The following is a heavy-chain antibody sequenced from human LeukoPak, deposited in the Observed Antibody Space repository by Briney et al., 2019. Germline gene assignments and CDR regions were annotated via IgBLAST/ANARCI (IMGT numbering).Heavy chain of an antibody. V-gene: IGHV3-23*01. Sequence: GGSLRLSCAASGFTFSSYAMSWVRPAPGKGLEWVSAISGSGGSTYYADSVKGRFTLSRDNSKNTLYLQMNSLRAEDTAVYYCAKSPGVVTTLNPYFDYWGQGTLVTVSS. CDR1: GFTFSSYA. CDR2: ISGSGGST. J-gene: IGHJ4*02. D-gene: IGHD2-21*02. CDR3: AKSPGVVTTLNPYFDY.